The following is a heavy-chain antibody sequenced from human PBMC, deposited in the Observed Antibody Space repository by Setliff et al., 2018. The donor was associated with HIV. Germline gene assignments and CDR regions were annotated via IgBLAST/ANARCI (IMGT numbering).Heavy chain of an antibody. CDR2: IHIGGNT. Sequence: PSETLSLTCTVSGGSINSGIYYWTWIRQPAGKGLEWLGRIHIGGNTNYNPSLKSRVTMSVDTSKNQFSLNLNSVTATDTAIYYCATERWLYQNFDPWGQGTLVTVSS. J-gene: IGHJ5*02. CDR1: GGSINSGIYY. V-gene: IGHV4-61*02. D-gene: IGHD3-16*01. CDR3: ATERWLYQNFDP.